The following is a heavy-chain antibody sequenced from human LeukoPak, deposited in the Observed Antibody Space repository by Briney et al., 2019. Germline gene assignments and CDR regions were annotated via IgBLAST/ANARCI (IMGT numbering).Heavy chain of an antibody. V-gene: IGHV1-18*01. CDR2: ISAYNGNT. CDR1: GYTFTSYG. Sequence: GASVKVSCKASGYTFTSYGISWVRQAPGQGLEWMGWISAYNGNTNYAQKLQGRVTMTTDTSTSTAYMELRSLRSDDTAVYYCARKAWYWTREGSFDYWGQGTLVTVSS. CDR3: ARKAWYWTREGSFDY. D-gene: IGHD2-8*02. J-gene: IGHJ4*02.